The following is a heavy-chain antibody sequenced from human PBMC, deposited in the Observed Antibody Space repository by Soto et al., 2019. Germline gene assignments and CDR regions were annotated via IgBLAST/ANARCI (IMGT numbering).Heavy chain of an antibody. CDR1: GFTFDDYA. Sequence: GGSLRLSCAASGFTFDDYAMHWVRQDPGKGLEWVSGISWNSGSIGYADSVKGRFTISRDNAKNSLYLQMNSLRAEDTALYYCAKDTAGSGFGAHDYWGQGTLVTVSS. CDR3: AKDTAGSGFGAHDY. CDR2: ISWNSGSI. D-gene: IGHD3-10*01. J-gene: IGHJ4*02. V-gene: IGHV3-9*01.